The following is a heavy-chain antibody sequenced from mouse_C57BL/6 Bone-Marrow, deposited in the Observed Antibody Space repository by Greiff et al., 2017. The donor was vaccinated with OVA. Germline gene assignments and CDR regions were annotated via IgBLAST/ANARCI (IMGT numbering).Heavy chain of an antibody. CDR1: GFNIKDDY. D-gene: IGHD2-4*01. CDR3: TTGYDYPFAH. CDR2: IDPENGDT. Sequence: EVQLQQSGAELVRPGASVKLSCTASGFNIKDDYMHWVKQRPEQGLEWIGWIDPENGDTEYASKFQGKATITADTSSNTAYLQLSSLTSEDTAVYYCTTGYDYPFAHWGQGTLVTVSA. V-gene: IGHV14-4*01. J-gene: IGHJ3*01.